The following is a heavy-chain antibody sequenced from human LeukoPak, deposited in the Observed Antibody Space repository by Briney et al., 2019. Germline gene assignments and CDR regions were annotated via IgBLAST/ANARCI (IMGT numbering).Heavy chain of an antibody. CDR2: IKQDGSEK. Sequence: GGSPRLSCAASGFTFSSYWMSWVRQAPGKGLEWVANIKQDGSEKYYVDSVKGRFTISRDNAKNSLYLQMNSLRAEDTAVYYCARGTLYGDYPNWGQGTLVTVSS. CDR1: GFTFSSYW. J-gene: IGHJ4*02. D-gene: IGHD4-17*01. CDR3: ARGTLYGDYPN. V-gene: IGHV3-7*04.